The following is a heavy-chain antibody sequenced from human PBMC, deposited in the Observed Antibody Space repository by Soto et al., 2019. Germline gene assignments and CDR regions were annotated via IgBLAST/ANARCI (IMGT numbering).Heavy chain of an antibody. CDR3: ASYGDSIKYYYYYGMDV. D-gene: IGHD4-17*01. V-gene: IGHV1-69*01. CDR2: IIPIFGTA. Sequence: QVQLVQSGAEVKKPGSSVKVSCKASGGTFSSYAISWVRQAPGQGLEWMGGIIPIFGTANYAQKFQGRVTITADESTSTAYMELSSLRSEDTAVYYCASYGDSIKYYYYYGMDVWGQGTTVTVSS. CDR1: GGTFSSYA. J-gene: IGHJ6*02.